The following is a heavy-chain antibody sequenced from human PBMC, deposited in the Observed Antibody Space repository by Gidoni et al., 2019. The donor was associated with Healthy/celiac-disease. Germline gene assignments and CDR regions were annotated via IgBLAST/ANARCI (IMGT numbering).Heavy chain of an antibody. J-gene: IGHJ6*02. CDR3: AREYYYDSSGRTYYYGMDV. D-gene: IGHD3-22*01. V-gene: IGHV1-2*02. Sequence: QVQLVQSGAEVKKPGASVKVSCKASGYTFTGYYMHWVRQAPGQGLEWMGWINPNSGGTNYAQKFQGRVTMTRDTSISTAYMELSRLRSDDTAVYYCAREYYYDSSGRTYYYGMDVWGQGTTVTVSS. CDR2: INPNSGGT. CDR1: GYTFTGYY.